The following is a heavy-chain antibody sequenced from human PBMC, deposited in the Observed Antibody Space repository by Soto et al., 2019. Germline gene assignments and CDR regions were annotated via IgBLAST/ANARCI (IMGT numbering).Heavy chain of an antibody. Sequence: QVQLVQSGAEVKKPGSSVKVSCKAYGGAFRSYTISWVRQAPGQGLEWMGGITPIFGAANSAQKFEGRVTISADKATTTAYMELSNLTSEDTAVYYCARDEIAVANRVGMDVWGQGTTVIVSS. CDR2: ITPIFGAA. D-gene: IGHD6-19*01. CDR1: GGAFRSYT. CDR3: ARDEIAVANRVGMDV. V-gene: IGHV1-69*06. J-gene: IGHJ6*02.